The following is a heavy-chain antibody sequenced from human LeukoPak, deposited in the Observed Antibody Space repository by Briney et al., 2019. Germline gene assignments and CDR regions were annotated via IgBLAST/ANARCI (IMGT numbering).Heavy chain of an antibody. Sequence: GGSLRLSCTVSGFTVSSNSMSWVRQAPGKGLEWVSFIYSSVTHYSDSVKGRFTISRDNAKNSLYLQMNSLRAEDTAVYYCARDLGPVDTAMRWGQGTLVTVSS. V-gene: IGHV3-53*01. CDR1: GFTVSSNS. J-gene: IGHJ4*02. D-gene: IGHD5-18*01. CDR3: ARDLGPVDTAMR. CDR2: IYSSVT.